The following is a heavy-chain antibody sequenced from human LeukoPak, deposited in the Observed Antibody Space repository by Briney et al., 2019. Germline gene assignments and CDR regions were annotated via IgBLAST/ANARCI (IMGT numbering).Heavy chain of an antibody. D-gene: IGHD2-2*02. V-gene: IGHV1-69*05. CDR3: ARSPDPYCSSTSCYRGSRFYMDV. Sequence: SVKVSCKASGGTFSSYAISWVRQAPGQGLEWMGGIIPIFGTANYAQKFQGRVTITTDESTSTAYMELSSLRSEDTAVYYCARSPDPYCSSTSCYRGSRFYMDVWGKGATVTVSS. J-gene: IGHJ6*03. CDR2: IIPIFGTA. CDR1: GGTFSSYA.